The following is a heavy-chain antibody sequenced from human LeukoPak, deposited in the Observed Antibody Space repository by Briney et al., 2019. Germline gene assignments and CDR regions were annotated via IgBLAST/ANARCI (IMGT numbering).Heavy chain of an antibody. D-gene: IGHD3-22*01. J-gene: IGHJ4*02. CDR3: ARRDYYDSSGYFGY. CDR2: IYTSGST. V-gene: IGHV4-61*02. Sequence: NPSETLSLTCTVSGGSISSGNYYWSWIRQPAGEGLEWIGRIYTSGSTNYNPSLKSRVTISVDTSKNQFSLKLSYVTAADTAVYYCARRDYYDSSGYFGYWGQGTLVTVSS. CDR1: GGSISSGNYY.